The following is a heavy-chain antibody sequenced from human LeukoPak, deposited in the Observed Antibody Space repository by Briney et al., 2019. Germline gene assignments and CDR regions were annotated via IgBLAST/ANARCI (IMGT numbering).Heavy chain of an antibody. J-gene: IGHJ4*02. CDR1: GGSISSGNYY. D-gene: IGHD5-18*01. CDR2: IYNTGSP. CDR3: ARLRGYSYGYEVLFDY. V-gene: IGHV4-31*03. Sequence: PSETLSLTCTVSGGSISSGNYYWSWIRQHPGKGLEWIGYIYNTGSPYYNPSLRSRVTISPDTSKNEFSLSLSAVTAADTAVYYCARLRGYSYGYEVLFDYWGQGTLVTVSS.